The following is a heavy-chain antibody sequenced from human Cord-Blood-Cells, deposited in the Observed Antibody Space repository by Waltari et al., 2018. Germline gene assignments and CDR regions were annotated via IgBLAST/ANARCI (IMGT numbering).Heavy chain of an antibody. Sequence: QVQLVESGGGLVKPGGSLRLSCAASGFTFSDYYMRWIRQAPGKGLEWFSYIISIGIPICYADSVKGRFTITRDNAKNELYRQMNSLGAEETAVYYCARRLVAARVFDYWGQGTLVTVSS. CDR1: GFTFSDYY. V-gene: IGHV3-11*04. CDR2: IISIGIPI. CDR3: ARRLVAARVFDY. D-gene: IGHD6-6*01. J-gene: IGHJ4*02.